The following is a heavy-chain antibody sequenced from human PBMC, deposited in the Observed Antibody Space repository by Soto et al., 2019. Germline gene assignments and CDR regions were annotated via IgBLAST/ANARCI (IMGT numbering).Heavy chain of an antibody. Sequence: EVQLVESGGGLVQPGGSLRLSCAASGFTFSSYSMNWVRQAPGKGLEWVSYISSSSSTIYYADSVKGRFTISRDNAKNPLYLQMNSLRDEDTAVYYCARDPPRTFIAAADPFDYWGQGTLVTVSS. J-gene: IGHJ4*02. V-gene: IGHV3-48*02. CDR2: ISSSSSTI. CDR1: GFTFSSYS. CDR3: ARDPPRTFIAAADPFDY. D-gene: IGHD6-13*01.